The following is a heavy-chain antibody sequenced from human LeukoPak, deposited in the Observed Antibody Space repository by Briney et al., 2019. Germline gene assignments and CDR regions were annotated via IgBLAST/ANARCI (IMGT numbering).Heavy chain of an antibody. D-gene: IGHD5-18*01. CDR2: ISGSGGST. CDR1: GFTFSSYA. CDR3: AKQKGYSYGYASDY. Sequence: PGGSLRLSCAASGFTFSSYAMSWVRQAPGKGLEWVSAISGSGGSTYYADSVKGRFTIPRDNSKNTLYLQMNSLRAEDTAVYYCAKQKGYSYGYASDYWGQGTLVTVSS. V-gene: IGHV3-23*01. J-gene: IGHJ4*02.